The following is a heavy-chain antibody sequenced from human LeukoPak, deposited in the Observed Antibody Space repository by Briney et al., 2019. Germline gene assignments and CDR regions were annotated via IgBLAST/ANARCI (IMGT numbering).Heavy chain of an antibody. CDR1: GYRFTSYW. Sequence: GESLKISCKGSGYRFTSYWIGWVRQMPGKGLEWMGIIYPGDSDTRYSPSFQGQVIISADKSISTAYLQWNSLKASDTGMYYCARRNADWALDYWGQGTLVTVSS. D-gene: IGHD3/OR15-3a*01. CDR2: IYPGDSDT. J-gene: IGHJ4*02. V-gene: IGHV5-51*01. CDR3: ARRNADWALDY.